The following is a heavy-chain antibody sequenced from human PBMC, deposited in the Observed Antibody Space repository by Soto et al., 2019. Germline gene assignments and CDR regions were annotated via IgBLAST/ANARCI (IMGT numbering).Heavy chain of an antibody. CDR1: GFIFDDYA. J-gene: IGHJ6*02. Sequence: PGGSLRLSCAASGFIFDDYAMHWVRQAPGKGLEWVSGISWNSGSIGYADSVKGRFTISRDNSKNTLYLQMNSLRAEDTAVYYCAKDMSVVPATNRKAYYYYGMDVWGQGTTVTVSS. CDR2: ISWNSGSI. V-gene: IGHV3-9*01. D-gene: IGHD2-2*01. CDR3: AKDMSVVPATNRKAYYYYGMDV.